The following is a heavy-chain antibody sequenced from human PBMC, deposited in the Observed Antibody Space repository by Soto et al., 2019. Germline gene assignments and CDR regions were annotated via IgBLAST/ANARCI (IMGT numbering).Heavy chain of an antibody. J-gene: IGHJ4*02. CDR3: AREAPPEDY. CDR1: GYTFTSYG. V-gene: IGHV1-18*01. CDR2: IRPYNGNT. Sequence: QVQLVQSGAEVKKPGASVKVSCKASGYTFTSYGITWVRQAPGQGLGWMGWIRPYNGNTNDALELPGRVTMTTDTSTSTAYMELWGTGSDDTAVYYCAREAPPEDYWGQGTLVTVSS.